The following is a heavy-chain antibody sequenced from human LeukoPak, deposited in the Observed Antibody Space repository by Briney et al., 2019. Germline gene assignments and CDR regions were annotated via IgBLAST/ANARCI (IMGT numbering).Heavy chain of an antibody. D-gene: IGHD3-10*01. CDR1: GFTLSSYA. CDR2: ISVSGNT. CDR3: ASGPYYYGSGSFNWFDP. Sequence: GGSLRLSCAASGFTLSSYAMSWVRQGPGKGLEWVSAISVSGNTYHADSVKGRFTISRDSSKNTLYLQMNSLRAGDAAVYYCASGPYYYGSGSFNWFDPWGQGTLVTVSS. J-gene: IGHJ5*02. V-gene: IGHV3-23*01.